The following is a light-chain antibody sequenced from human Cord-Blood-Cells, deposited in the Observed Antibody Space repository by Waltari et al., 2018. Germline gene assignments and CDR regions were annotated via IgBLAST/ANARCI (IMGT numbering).Light chain of an antibody. CDR2: AAS. CDR1: QSISSY. Sequence: DIQMTQSPSSLSASVGDRVTITCRASQSISSYLNWYQQKPGKAPKLLIYAASSLQSGCPSRFSGSGSGTDFTLTISSLQPEDFATYYCQQSYSTPSITFGQGTRLEIK. J-gene: IGKJ5*01. CDR3: QQSYSTPSIT. V-gene: IGKV1-39*01.